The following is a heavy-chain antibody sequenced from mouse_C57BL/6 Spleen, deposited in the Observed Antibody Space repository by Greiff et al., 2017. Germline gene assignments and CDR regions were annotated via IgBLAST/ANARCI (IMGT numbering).Heavy chain of an antibody. CDR1: GYTFTSYW. Sequence: VQLQQPGAELVKPGASVKLSCKASGYTFTSYWMHWVKQRPGQGLEWIGMIHPNSGSTNYNEKFNSKATLTVDKSSSTAYMQLSSLTSEDSAVYYCSHSSGHGYWGQGTTLTVSS. CDR2: IHPNSGST. CDR3: SHSSGHGY. V-gene: IGHV1-64*01. J-gene: IGHJ2*01. D-gene: IGHD3-2*02.